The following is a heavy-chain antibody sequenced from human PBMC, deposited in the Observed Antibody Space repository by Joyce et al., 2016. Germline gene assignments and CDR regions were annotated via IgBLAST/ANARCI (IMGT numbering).Heavy chain of an antibody. CDR1: GYTFANYA. D-gene: IGHD3-3*01. CDR3: ARDDQANQNYDFWSGYVLGAFDI. Sequence: QVQLVQSGAEVKKPGASVKVSCKASGYTFANYAIHWVRQAPGQRLEWMGWINSKNGNTKYSQKFQGRVTITRDTSASTAYMELSSLKSEDSAVYYCARDDQANQNYDFWSGYVLGAFDIWGQGTMVTVPS. CDR2: INSKNGNT. V-gene: IGHV1-3*01. J-gene: IGHJ3*02.